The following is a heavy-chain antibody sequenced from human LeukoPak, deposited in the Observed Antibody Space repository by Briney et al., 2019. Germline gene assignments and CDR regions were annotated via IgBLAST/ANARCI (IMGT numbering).Heavy chain of an antibody. CDR1: NGSIFSHNSY. CDR3: AKLVGTTGYFDL. V-gene: IGHV4-39*01. Sequence: PSETVSLSCTVSNGSIFSHNSYWAWVRQPPGKGLEWIVGMYYSGTTYYNPYLQSRVTMSVDMAKNHFSLNMTSVSAADTAVYFCAKLVGTTGYFDLWGRGALVTVA. D-gene: IGHD1-1*01. CDR2: MYYSGTT. J-gene: IGHJ4*02.